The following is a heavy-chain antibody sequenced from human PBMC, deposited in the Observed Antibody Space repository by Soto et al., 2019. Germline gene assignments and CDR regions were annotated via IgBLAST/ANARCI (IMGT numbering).Heavy chain of an antibody. Sequence: QVQLVQSGAEVKKPGSSVKVSCKASGGTFSSYAISWVRQAPGQGLEWMGGIIPIFGTANYAQKFQGRVTITADESTSTAYMELSSLGAEDTSVYYCARESRYCSGGNCYFLAGIDYWGQGTLVTVSS. CDR1: GGTFSSYA. J-gene: IGHJ4*02. D-gene: IGHD2-15*01. V-gene: IGHV1-69*12. CDR2: IIPIFGTA. CDR3: ARESRYCSGGNCYFLAGIDY.